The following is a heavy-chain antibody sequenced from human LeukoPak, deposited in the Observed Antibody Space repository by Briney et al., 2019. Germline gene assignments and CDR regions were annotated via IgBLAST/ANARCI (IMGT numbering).Heavy chain of an antibody. D-gene: IGHD5-12*01. Sequence: GRSLRLSCAASGFTFDDYAMLWVRQAPGKGLEWVSGISWNSGSIGYADSVKGRFTISRDNAKNSLYLQMNSLRAEDTALYYCAKGVGYSGYDSHFDYWGQGTLVTVSS. J-gene: IGHJ4*02. CDR1: GFTFDDYA. CDR3: AKGVGYSGYDSHFDY. V-gene: IGHV3-9*01. CDR2: ISWNSGSI.